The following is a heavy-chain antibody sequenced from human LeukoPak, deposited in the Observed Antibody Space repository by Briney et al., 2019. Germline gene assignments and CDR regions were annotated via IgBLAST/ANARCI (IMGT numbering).Heavy chain of an antibody. Sequence: GESLKISCNASGYSFTSYWIGWVRQMPGKGLEWMGIIYPGDSDTRYSPSFQGQVTISADKSISTAYLQWSSLKASDSAMYYCARQRGYVSGPLDYWGQGTLVTVSS. CDR1: GYSFTSYW. D-gene: IGHD3-10*01. CDR3: ARQRGYVSGPLDY. J-gene: IGHJ4*02. V-gene: IGHV5-51*01. CDR2: IYPGDSDT.